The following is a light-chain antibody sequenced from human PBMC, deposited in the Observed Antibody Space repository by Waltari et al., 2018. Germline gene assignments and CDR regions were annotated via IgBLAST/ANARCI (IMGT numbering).Light chain of an antibody. CDR3: QQYENFPVT. CDR2: DTS. J-gene: IGKJ5*01. CDR1: QHISNY. V-gene: IGKV1-33*01. Sequence: DIQVTQSPSSLSASVGDSATITCQASQHISNYLNWYQQKPGKAPKLLIYDTSHLQTGVPSRFSGSGGGTDFTFTISSLQPEDIATYYCQQYENFPVTFGQGTRLEIK.